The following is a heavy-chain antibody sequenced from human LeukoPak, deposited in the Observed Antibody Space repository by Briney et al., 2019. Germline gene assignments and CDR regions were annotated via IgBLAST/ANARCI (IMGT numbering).Heavy chain of an antibody. CDR1: GGSMGNAIYW. V-gene: IGHV4-39*01. CDR2: ISYNGIT. J-gene: IGHJ4*02. D-gene: IGHD3-22*01. CDR3: ARLPSTDYSIDY. Sequence: SETLSLTCLVSGGSMGNAIYWWGWFRQPPGAGLAWIASISYNGITSYNPSLRSRVTISIDTSKKQLSLSLTSMTAADTAIYYCARLPSTDYSIDYWGQGTLVTVSA.